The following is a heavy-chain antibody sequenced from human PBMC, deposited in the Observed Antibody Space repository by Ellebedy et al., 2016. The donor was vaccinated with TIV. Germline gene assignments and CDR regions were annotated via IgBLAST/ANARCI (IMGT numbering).Heavy chain of an antibody. J-gene: IGHJ6*02. CDR2: IYYSGST. V-gene: IGHV4-59*12. CDR1: GGSISSYY. D-gene: IGHD3-10*01. Sequence: SETLSLTCTVSGGSISSYYWSWIRQPPGKGLEWIGYIYYSGSTNYNPSLKSRVTISVDTSKNQFSLQLNSVTPEDTAVYYCARDYPPVRGIVTIEARDYHYGMDVWGQGTTVTVSS. CDR3: ARDYPPVRGIVTIEARDYHYGMDV.